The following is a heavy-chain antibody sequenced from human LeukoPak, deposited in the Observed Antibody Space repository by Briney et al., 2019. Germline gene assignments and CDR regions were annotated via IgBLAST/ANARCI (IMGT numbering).Heavy chain of an antibody. CDR1: GFTVSSNY. CDR2: IYSGGST. V-gene: IGHV3-53*01. Sequence: GGSLRLSCAASGFTVSSNYMSWVRQAPGKGLEWVSVIYSGGSTYYADSVKGRFTISRDNSKNTLYLQMSSLRVEDTAIYYCAREPSRIDTHYFEYWGQGNLVTVSS. CDR3: AREPSRIDTHYFEY. D-gene: IGHD2-15*01. J-gene: IGHJ4*02.